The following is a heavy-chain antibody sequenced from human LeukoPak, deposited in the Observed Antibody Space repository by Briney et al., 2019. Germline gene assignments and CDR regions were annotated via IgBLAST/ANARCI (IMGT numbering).Heavy chain of an antibody. D-gene: IGHD3-16*01. J-gene: IGHJ4*02. CDR2: ISYDGSNK. CDR3: AKAHSLAFDY. V-gene: IGHV3-30*18. Sequence: GGSLRLSCAASGFTFSSYGMHWVRQAAGKGLEWVAVISYDGSNKYYADSVKGRFTISRDNSKNTLYLQMNSLRAEDTAVYYCAKAHSLAFDYWGQGTLVTVSS. CDR1: GFTFSSYG.